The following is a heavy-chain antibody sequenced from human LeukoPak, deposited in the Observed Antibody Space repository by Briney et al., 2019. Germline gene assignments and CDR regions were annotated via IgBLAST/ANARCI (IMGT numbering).Heavy chain of an antibody. Sequence: GGSLRLSCAASGFTFSSYSMNWVRQAPGKGLEWVGRIKSKADGETIDYAAPVKGRFTISRDDSKNMLYLQMNSLKSEDTAVYYCSTLTSRGLSDSWGQGTLVTVSS. CDR1: GFTFSSYS. CDR2: IKSKADGETI. V-gene: IGHV3-15*07. CDR3: STLTSRGLSDS. D-gene: IGHD1-20*01. J-gene: IGHJ4*02.